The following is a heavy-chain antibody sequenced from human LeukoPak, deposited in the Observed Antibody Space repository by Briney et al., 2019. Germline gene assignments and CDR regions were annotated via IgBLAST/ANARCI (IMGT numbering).Heavy chain of an antibody. CDR1: GYTFSTYG. CDR2: FSAYNGNT. CDR3: ARSTRKGYYYGSGSYLLSLESYNWFDP. Sequence: ASVKVSCKASGYTFSTYGITWVRQAPGQGLEWMGWFSAYNGNTNYAQKLQGRVTMTTDTSTSTAYMELRSLRSDDTAVYYCARSTRKGYYYGSGSYLLSLESYNWFDPWGQGTLVTVSS. D-gene: IGHD3-10*01. J-gene: IGHJ5*02. V-gene: IGHV1-18*01.